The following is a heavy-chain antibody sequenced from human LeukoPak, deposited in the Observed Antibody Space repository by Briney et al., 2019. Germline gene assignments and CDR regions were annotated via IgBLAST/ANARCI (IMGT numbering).Heavy chain of an antibody. J-gene: IGHJ3*02. Sequence: GGSLRLSCAASGFTFSSYGMSWVCQAPGKGLEWVSAISGSGGSTYYADSVKGRFTISRDNSKNTLYLQMNSLRVEDTAVYYCARGYRDAFDIWGQGTMVTVSS. CDR3: ARGYRDAFDI. CDR2: ISGSGGST. CDR1: GFTFSSYG. V-gene: IGHV3-23*01. D-gene: IGHD1-26*01.